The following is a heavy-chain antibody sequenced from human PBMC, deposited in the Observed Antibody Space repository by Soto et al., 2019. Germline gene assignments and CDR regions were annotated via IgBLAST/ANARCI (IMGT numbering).Heavy chain of an antibody. V-gene: IGHV1-69*01. CDR3: ARGNSIGSGWGFDY. Sequence: QVQLVQSGAEVKKPGSSVKFSCKASGGSFRSYAISWVRQAPGHGLEWMGGIIPIFGTANYAQKFQGRVTITADESTSTAYMELSCLRSEDTAVYYCARGNSIGSGWGFDYWGQGTLVTVSS. D-gene: IGHD6-19*01. CDR2: IIPIFGTA. J-gene: IGHJ4*02. CDR1: GGSFRSYA.